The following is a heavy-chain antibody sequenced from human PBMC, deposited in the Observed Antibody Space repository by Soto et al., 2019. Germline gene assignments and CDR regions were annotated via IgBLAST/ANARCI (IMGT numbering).Heavy chain of an antibody. D-gene: IGHD1-26*01. CDR2: ISYDGSNK. J-gene: IGHJ4*02. CDR1: GFTFSSYG. V-gene: IGHV3-30*18. CDR3: AKGIVGATTD. Sequence: GGSLRLSCAASGFTFSSYGMHWVRQAPGKGLEWVAVISYDGSNKYYADSVKGRFTISRDNSKNTLYLQMNSLRAEDTAVYYCAKGIVGATTDWGQGTLVTVSS.